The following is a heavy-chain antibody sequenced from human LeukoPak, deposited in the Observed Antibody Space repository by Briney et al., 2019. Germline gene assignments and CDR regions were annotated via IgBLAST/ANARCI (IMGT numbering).Heavy chain of an antibody. V-gene: IGHV1-3*03. CDR1: GYTFTSYA. CDR2: INAGNGNT. D-gene: IGHD3-22*01. CDR3: ARGPYYYDSSGYWTHDAFDI. Sequence: ASVKVSCKASGYTFTSYAMHWVRQAPGQRLEWMGWINAGNGNTKYSQEFQGRVTITRDTSASTAYMELSSLRPEDMAVYYCARGPYYYDSSGYWTHDAFDIWGQGTMVTVSS. J-gene: IGHJ3*02.